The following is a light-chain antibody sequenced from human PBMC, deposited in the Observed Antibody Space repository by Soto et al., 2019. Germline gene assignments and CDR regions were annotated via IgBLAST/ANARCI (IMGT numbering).Light chain of an antibody. Sequence: QSALTQPASVSGSPGQPITISCTGTSSDVGSYNLVSWYQQHPGKAPKLMIYEGSKRPSGVSNRFSGSKSGNTASLTISGLQAEDEAEYYCCSYAGSSTWVFGGGPKLTVL. CDR2: EGS. CDR1: SSDVGSYNL. J-gene: IGLJ3*02. CDR3: CSYAGSSTWV. V-gene: IGLV2-23*01.